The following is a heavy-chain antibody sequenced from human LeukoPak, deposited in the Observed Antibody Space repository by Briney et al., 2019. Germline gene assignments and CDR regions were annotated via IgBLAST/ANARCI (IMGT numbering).Heavy chain of an antibody. D-gene: IGHD5-18*01. V-gene: IGHV3-7*01. J-gene: IGHJ4*02. CDR2: IKEDGSDK. CDR1: GFSFSSYW. CDR3: ARVEYNYGYPTLFDY. Sequence: GGSLRLSCAASGFSFSSYWMTWVRQAPGGGLEWVANIKEDGSDKYYVDSVKGRFSISRDNAKNSLYLQMDSLRAEDTAIYYCARVEYNYGYPTLFDYWGQGTLVTASS.